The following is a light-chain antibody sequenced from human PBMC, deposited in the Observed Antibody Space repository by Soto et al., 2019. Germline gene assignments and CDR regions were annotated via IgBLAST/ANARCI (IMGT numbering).Light chain of an antibody. V-gene: IGKV1-33*01. CDR1: HDIINY. Sequence: DIQMTQSPSSLSASVGDRVTITCQASHDIINYLNWYHQKPGKAPKLLIYDASKLETGVPSRFSGSGSGTDFTFNISSLHPEDIGTYYCQQYVNLPTFGQGTKLEIK. J-gene: IGKJ2*01. CDR3: QQYVNLPT. CDR2: DAS.